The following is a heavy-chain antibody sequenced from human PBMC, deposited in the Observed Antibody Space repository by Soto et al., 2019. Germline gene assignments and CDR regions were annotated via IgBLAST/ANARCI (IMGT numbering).Heavy chain of an antibody. Sequence: PGGSLRLSCAASGFTFSSYAMTWVRQAPGKGLEWVSTITGSAVNTYYPDSVKGRFIISRDNSRNTLFLQMNSLRAEDTALYYCARVAAWELLGPAFDIWGQVTMVTVSS. D-gene: IGHD1-26*01. CDR3: ARVAAWELLGPAFDI. J-gene: IGHJ3*02. CDR2: ITGSAVNT. CDR1: GFTFSSYA. V-gene: IGHV3-23*01.